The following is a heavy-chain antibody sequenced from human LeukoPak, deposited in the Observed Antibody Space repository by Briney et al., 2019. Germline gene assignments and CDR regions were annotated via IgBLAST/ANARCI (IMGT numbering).Heavy chain of an antibody. J-gene: IGHJ1*01. CDR3: ARDPWADSSGFPLHH. CDR1: GFTFSRYW. Sequence: GSLSLSYATSGFTFSRYWMSWVRQAPGKGLECVANIKQDGSVTYYVDSVRGRFTISRDNAKNSLYLQMNSLRTEDTAVYYCARDPWADSSGFPLHHWGQGTLVTVSS. D-gene: IGHD3-22*01. CDR2: IKQDGSVT. V-gene: IGHV3-7*03.